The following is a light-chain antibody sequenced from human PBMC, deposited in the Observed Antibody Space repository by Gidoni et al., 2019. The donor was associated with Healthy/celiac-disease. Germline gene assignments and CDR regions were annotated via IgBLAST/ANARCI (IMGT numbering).Light chain of an antibody. J-gene: IGKJ4*01. V-gene: IGKV1-9*01. CDR1: QGISSY. CDR3: QQLNSYPF. CDR2: AAS. Sequence: DIQLTQSPSFLSASVGDRVTITCRARQGISSYLAWYQQKPGKAPKLLIYAASTVQSGVPSRFSGSGSGTEFTLTISSLQPEDFATYYCQQLNSYPFFGGGTKVEIK.